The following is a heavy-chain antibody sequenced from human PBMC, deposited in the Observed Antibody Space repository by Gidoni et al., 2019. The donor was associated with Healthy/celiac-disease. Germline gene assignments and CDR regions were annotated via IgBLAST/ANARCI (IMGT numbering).Heavy chain of an antibody. CDR2: IYWDDDK. V-gene: IGHV2-5*02. D-gene: IGHD3-10*01. Sequence: GWIRQPPGKALEWLALIYWDDDKRYSPSLKSRLTITKDTSKNQAVLTMNIMDPVDTATDYCAHADYYGSGRYLQDCSYGMDVWGQGTTVTVSS. J-gene: IGHJ6*02. CDR3: AHADYYGSGRYLQDCSYGMDV.